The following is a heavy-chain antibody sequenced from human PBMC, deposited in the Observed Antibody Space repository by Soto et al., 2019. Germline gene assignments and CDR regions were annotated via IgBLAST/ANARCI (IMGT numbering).Heavy chain of an antibody. J-gene: IGHJ4*02. CDR2: ISSSSSYI. Sequence: EVQLVESGGGLVKPGGSLRLSCAASGFTFSSYSMNWVRQAPGKGLEWVSSISSSSSYIYYADSVKGRFTISRDNAKNSLYLQMNSLRAEDTAVYYCARDQEAAAGVRLYYFDYWGQRTLVTVSS. CDR1: GFTFSSYS. CDR3: ARDQEAAAGVRLYYFDY. D-gene: IGHD6-13*01. V-gene: IGHV3-21*01.